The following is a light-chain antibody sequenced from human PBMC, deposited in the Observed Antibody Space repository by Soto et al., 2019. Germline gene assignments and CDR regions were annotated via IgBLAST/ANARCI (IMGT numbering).Light chain of an antibody. V-gene: IGKV1-5*03. J-gene: IGKJ1*01. CDR2: KAS. CDR3: QQYNSYRT. Sequence: DIQMTQSPSALSASVGDRVTITCRASQSISSWLAWYQQKPGKAPKLLIYKASSLESGVPSRFSGSGSGTEFTLTISSLHPDDFATYYCQQYNSYRTFAQGAKVDI. CDR1: QSISSW.